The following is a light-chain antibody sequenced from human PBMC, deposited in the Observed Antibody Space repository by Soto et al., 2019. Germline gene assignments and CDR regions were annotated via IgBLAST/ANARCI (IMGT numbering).Light chain of an antibody. CDR2: AAS. CDR1: QSVSSSS. J-gene: IGKJ1*01. Sequence: EIVLAQSPGTLSLSPGERASLSCWASQSVSSSSLAWYQQKPGQAPRVLIYAASRRATGIPDRFSGSGSGTDFTLTISRLEPEDFAVYYCQLYGYSSWTFGQGTKVEIK. V-gene: IGKV3-20*01. CDR3: QLYGYSSWT.